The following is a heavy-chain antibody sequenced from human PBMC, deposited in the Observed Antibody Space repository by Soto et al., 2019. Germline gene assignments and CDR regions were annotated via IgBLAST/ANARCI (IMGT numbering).Heavy chain of an antibody. CDR1: GYAFINHN. D-gene: IGHD2-2*01. Sequence: ASVKVSCKASGYAFINHNINWVLQATGQGLEWMGWMNPKSGNTGYAQKFQGRVTMTRSTSISTAYMELTSLTSEDTAVYYCARDIILEPAASNWFDPWGQGTLVTVSS. V-gene: IGHV1-8*01. CDR3: ARDIILEPAASNWFDP. J-gene: IGHJ5*02. CDR2: MNPKSGNT.